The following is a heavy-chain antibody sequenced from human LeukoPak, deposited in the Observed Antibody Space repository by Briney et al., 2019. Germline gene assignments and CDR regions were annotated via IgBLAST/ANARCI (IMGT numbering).Heavy chain of an antibody. D-gene: IGHD3-22*01. Sequence: PGGSLRLSCAASGFTFSSYSMNWVRQAPGAGLEWVSYISSSSSATYYTDSVKGRFTISRDNAKNSLYLQMNSLRDEDTAVYYCASARDSSGYYSHDGFDIWGQGTMVTVSS. J-gene: IGHJ3*02. CDR1: GFTFSSYS. CDR2: ISSSSSAT. CDR3: ASARDSSGYYSHDGFDI. V-gene: IGHV3-48*02.